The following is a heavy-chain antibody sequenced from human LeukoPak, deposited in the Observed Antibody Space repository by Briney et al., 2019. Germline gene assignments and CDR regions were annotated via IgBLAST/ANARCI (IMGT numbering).Heavy chain of an antibody. V-gene: IGHV3-9*01. J-gene: IGHJ4*02. CDR3: ARGGISSSGRGDYYFDY. CDR1: GFTFSSYS. D-gene: IGHD6-19*01. Sequence: PGGSLRLSCAASGFTFSSYSMNWVRQAPGKGLEWVSGISWNSGSIGYADSVKGRFTISRDNAKNSLYLQMNSLRAEDTALYYCARGGISSSGRGDYYFDYWGQGTLVTVSS. CDR2: ISWNSGSI.